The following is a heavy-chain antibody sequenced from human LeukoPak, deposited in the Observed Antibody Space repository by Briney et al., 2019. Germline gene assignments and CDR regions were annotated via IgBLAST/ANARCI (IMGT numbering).Heavy chain of an antibody. D-gene: IGHD6-13*01. CDR2: IGSSSSTI. CDR3: ARSYYSSSCPDY. CDR1: GFTFSSYS. Sequence: GGSLRLSCAASGFTFSSYSMNWVRQAPGKGLEWVSYIGSSSSTIYYGDSVKGRFTISRDNAKNSLYLQMNSLRAEDTAVYYCARSYYSSSCPDYWGQGTLVTVSS. J-gene: IGHJ4*02. V-gene: IGHV3-48*01.